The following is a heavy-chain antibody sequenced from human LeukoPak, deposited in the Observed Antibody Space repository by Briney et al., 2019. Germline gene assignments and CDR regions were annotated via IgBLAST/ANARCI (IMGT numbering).Heavy chain of an antibody. V-gene: IGHV4-59*01. CDR1: GASISGYY. D-gene: IGHD3-3*01. J-gene: IGHJ4*02. Sequence: SETLSLTCRVSGASISGYYWSWIRQPPGKGLEWIGHMYYSGGTTYNPSLKSRVTISVDTSKNQFSLKLTSVTAADTAVYYCARGVPEYYDFWSGYFYYFDYWGQGTLVTVSS. CDR2: MYYSGGT. CDR3: ARGVPEYYDFWSGYFYYFDY.